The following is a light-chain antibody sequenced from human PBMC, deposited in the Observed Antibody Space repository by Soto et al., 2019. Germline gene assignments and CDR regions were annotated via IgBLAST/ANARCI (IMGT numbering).Light chain of an antibody. V-gene: IGKV1-33*01. CDR1: RYIGNY. CDR2: DAS. Sequence: DIQMTQSPSSLSVSVGDRVTITCQASRYIGNYLNWYQQKPGKAPKLLINDASSLEMGVPSRFSGSGSGTDFSVTISSLQPEVIATYYCQQYHSLPLTFGQGTGLDI. J-gene: IGKJ5*01. CDR3: QQYHSLPLT.